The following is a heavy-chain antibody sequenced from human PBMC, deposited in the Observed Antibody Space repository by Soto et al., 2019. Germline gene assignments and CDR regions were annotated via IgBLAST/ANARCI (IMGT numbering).Heavy chain of an antibody. CDR1: GGSISSGDYY. D-gene: IGHD3-16*01. V-gene: IGHV4-30-4*01. J-gene: IGHJ4*02. CDR3: ATLPADDHIREGGNFDY. CDR2: IYHNGIT. Sequence: QVQLQESGPGLVKPSQTLSLTCTVSGGSISSGDYYWSWMRQTPGKGLEWIGYIYHNGITDYNPSLKSRVTISQDTSKNQFSLKVTSVSASDTAVYYCATLPADDHIREGGNFDYWGQGTLVTVSS.